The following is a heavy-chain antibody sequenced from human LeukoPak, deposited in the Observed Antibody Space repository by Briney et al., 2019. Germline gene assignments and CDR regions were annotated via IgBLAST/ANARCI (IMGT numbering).Heavy chain of an antibody. D-gene: IGHD6-19*01. V-gene: IGHV4-59*01. CDR2: IYYSGST. CDR1: GGSISSYY. J-gene: IGHJ5*02. CDR3: ASSKAVAGLDNWFDP. Sequence: SETLSLTCTVSGGSISSYYWSWIRQPPGKGLEWIGYIYYSGSTNYNPSLKSRVTISVDTSKNQFSLKLSSVTAADTAVYYCASSKAVAGLDNWFDPWGQGTLVTVSS.